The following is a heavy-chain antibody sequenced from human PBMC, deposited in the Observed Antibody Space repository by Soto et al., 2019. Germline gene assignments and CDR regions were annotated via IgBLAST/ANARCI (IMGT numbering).Heavy chain of an antibody. CDR1: GYSFTSYW. CDR3: ACHPWGPLPPGGMAV. Sequence: GESLKISCKGSGYSFTSYWIGWVRQMPGKGLEWMGIIYPGDSDTRYSPSFQGQVTISADKSISTAYLQWSSLKASDTAMYYCACHPWGPLPPGGMAVCSQGTTVPVSS. J-gene: IGHJ6*02. D-gene: IGHD3-16*01. V-gene: IGHV5-51*01. CDR2: IYPGDSDT.